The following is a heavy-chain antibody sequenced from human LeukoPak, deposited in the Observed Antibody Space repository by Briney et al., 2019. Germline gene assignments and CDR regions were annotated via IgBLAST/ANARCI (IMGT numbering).Heavy chain of an antibody. Sequence: SETLSLTCAVYCGSFSGYYWSWIRQPPGKGLKWIGEINHSGSTNYNPSLKSRVTMSVDTSKNRFSLKLSSVTAADTAVYYCARSNYVWGSYRPRQSDAFDIWGQGTMVTVSS. V-gene: IGHV4-34*01. CDR3: ARSNYVWGSYRPRQSDAFDI. J-gene: IGHJ3*02. CDR2: INHSGST. CDR1: CGSFSGYY. D-gene: IGHD3-16*02.